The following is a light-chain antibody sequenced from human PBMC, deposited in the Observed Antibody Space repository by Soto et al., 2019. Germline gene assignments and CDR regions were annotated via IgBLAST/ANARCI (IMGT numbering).Light chain of an antibody. V-gene: IGLV2-8*01. J-gene: IGLJ1*01. CDR1: SSDIGDYNY. Sequence: QSVLTQPPSASGSPGQSVTFSCTGTSSDIGDYNYVSWYQQHPGKAPKLMIYEVTKRPSGVPDRFSGSKSGNTASLAISGLRSEDEADYYCAAWDDSLSGRVFGTGTKVTVL. CDR3: AAWDDSLSGRV. CDR2: EVT.